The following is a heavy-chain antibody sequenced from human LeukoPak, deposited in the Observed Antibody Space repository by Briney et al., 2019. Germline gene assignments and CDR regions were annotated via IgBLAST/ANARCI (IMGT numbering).Heavy chain of an antibody. J-gene: IGHJ3*02. CDR3: AIIPNYYDSSGYYYDAFDI. Sequence: GGSLRLSCAASGFTFSSYGMHWVRQAPGKGLEWVAVISYDGSNKYYADSVKGRFTISRDNSKNTLYLQMNSLRAEDTAVYYCAIIPNYYDSSGYYYDAFDIWGQGTMVTVSS. D-gene: IGHD3-22*01. CDR2: ISYDGSNK. V-gene: IGHV3-30*03. CDR1: GFTFSSYG.